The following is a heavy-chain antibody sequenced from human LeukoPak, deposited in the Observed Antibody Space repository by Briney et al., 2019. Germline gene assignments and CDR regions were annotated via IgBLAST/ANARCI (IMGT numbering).Heavy chain of an antibody. J-gene: IGHJ4*02. V-gene: IGHV3-21*01. CDR2: IGASNSNT. CDR3: ARDPGGSFDY. CDR1: GFTFNSYT. D-gene: IGHD1-26*01. Sequence: GGSLRLSCAASGFTFNSYTMSWIRQAPGKGLEWVASIGASNSNTHYADSLEGRFTISRDNAQNSLYLQMNSLRGEDTAVYYCARDPGGSFDYWGRGTLVTVSS.